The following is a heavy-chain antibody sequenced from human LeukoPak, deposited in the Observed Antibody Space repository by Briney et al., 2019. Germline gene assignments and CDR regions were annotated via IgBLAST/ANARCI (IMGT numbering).Heavy chain of an antibody. Sequence: PSQTLSLTCAVSGGSISSGGYSWCWIRQPPGKGLEWIGYIYHSGSTYYNPSLKSRVTISVDRSKNQFSLKLSSVTAADTAVYYCARGHRSGPYYYYGMDVWGQGTTVTVSS. CDR2: IYHSGST. D-gene: IGHD3-3*01. CDR1: GGSISSGGYS. CDR3: ARGHRSGPYYYYGMDV. J-gene: IGHJ6*02. V-gene: IGHV4-30-2*01.